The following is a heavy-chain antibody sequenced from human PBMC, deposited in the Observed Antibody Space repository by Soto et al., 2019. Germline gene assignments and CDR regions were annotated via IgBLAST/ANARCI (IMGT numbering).Heavy chain of an antibody. CDR2: IWYDGSNK. CDR1: GFTISTHG. CDR3: AAATTWNFHFPY. Sequence: QAQLVESGGGVVQPGTSLRLSCAASGFTISTHGMHWVRQAPGKGLEWLANIWYDGSNKFYEESVKGRFSISKDNSKNTLYLQMSSLRAEDTAGYYCAAATTWNFHFPYWGQGTQVTVSS. V-gene: IGHV3-33*03. D-gene: IGHD1-7*01. J-gene: IGHJ4*02.